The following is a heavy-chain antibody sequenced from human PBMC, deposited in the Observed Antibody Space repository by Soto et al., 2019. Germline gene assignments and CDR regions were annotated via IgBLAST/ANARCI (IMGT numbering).Heavy chain of an antibody. Sequence: EASVKVSCKASGYTFTGYYMHWVRQAPGQGLEWMGWINPNSGGTNYAQKFQGWVTMTRDTSISTAYMELSRLRSDDTAVYYCARGGQRVLRYFDWLLTKIADFDYWGQGTLVTVSS. CDR2: INPNSGGT. D-gene: IGHD3-9*01. CDR1: GYTFTGYY. V-gene: IGHV1-2*04. CDR3: ARGGQRVLRYFDWLLTKIADFDY. J-gene: IGHJ4*02.